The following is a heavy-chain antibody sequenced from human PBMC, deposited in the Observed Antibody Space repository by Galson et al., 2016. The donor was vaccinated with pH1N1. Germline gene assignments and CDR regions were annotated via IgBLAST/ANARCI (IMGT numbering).Heavy chain of an antibody. V-gene: IGHV3-53*01. CDR2: IYSGGNT. Sequence: SLRLSCAASGFTVSPNDMSWFRQAPGKGLEWVSVIYSGGNTYYTDSVMGRFTISRDSSKNTLYLQMNSLRPEDTAVYYCARGYPGFSYYGMDVWGQGTTVTVSS. J-gene: IGHJ6*02. CDR1: GFTVSPND. CDR3: ARGYPGFSYYGMDV. D-gene: IGHD2-15*01.